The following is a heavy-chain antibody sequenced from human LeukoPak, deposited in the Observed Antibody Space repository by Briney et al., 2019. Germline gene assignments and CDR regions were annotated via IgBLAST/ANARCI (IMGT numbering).Heavy chain of an antibody. Sequence: SETLSLTCAVYGGSFSGYYWSGVRQPPGKGLEGIGEINHSGRSNYNPSLTSRVTISVDTSKNQFSLKLSSVTAADTAVYYCAREGEYSSSWYGLFDYWGQGTLVTVSS. J-gene: IGHJ4*02. D-gene: IGHD6-13*01. V-gene: IGHV4-34*01. CDR1: GGSFSGYY. CDR2: INHSGRS. CDR3: AREGEYSSSWYGLFDY.